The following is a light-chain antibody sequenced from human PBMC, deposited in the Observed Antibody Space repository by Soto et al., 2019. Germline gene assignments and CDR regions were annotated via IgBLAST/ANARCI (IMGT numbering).Light chain of an antibody. CDR1: QNISIF. Sequence: DIQLTQSPSSLSASVGDRVTITCRASQNISIFLNWYQQKPGKAPKLLIYTESDLESGVPSRISGGGSGTEFTLSISSLQPEDFATYYCQQSYSTLVTFGPGTKVDIK. CDR2: TES. V-gene: IGKV1-39*01. CDR3: QQSYSTLVT. J-gene: IGKJ3*01.